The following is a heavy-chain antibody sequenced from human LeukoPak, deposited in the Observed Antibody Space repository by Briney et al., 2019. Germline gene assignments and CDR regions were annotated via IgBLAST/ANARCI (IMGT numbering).Heavy chain of an antibody. J-gene: IGHJ4*02. V-gene: IGHV3-9*01. D-gene: IGHD1-14*01. Sequence: GGSLRLPCAASGFTFDDYAMHWVRQAPGKGLEWVSGISWNSGSIGYADSVKGRFTISRDNAKNSLYLQMSSLRAEDTALYYCARRLSTTWAFDYWGQGTLVTVSS. CDR2: ISWNSGSI. CDR3: ARRLSTTWAFDY. CDR1: GFTFDDYA.